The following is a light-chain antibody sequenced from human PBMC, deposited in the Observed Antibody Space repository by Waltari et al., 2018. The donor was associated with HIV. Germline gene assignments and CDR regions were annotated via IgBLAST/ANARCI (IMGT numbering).Light chain of an antibody. CDR1: SSHLGSNS. J-gene: IGLJ3*02. CDR3: ATRDGSLKV. V-gene: IGLV1-47*01. Sequence: QSVLTQPPSASGTPGQGVTISCVGDSSHLGSNSVYWYQQLPGTAPKVLIYRNNQRPSGVPDRFSGSKSGASASLTISGLRSADEAVYFCATRDGSLKVFGGGTKLTVL. CDR2: RNN.